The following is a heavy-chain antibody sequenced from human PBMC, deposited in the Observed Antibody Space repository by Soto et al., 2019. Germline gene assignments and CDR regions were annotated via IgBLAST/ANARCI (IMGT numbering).Heavy chain of an antibody. Sequence: GGSLRLSCAASGFTFSTYAMHWVRQAPGKGLEWVSAISHGGGITYYAERVKGRFTISRDNSKSILHLQMNSLRAEDSSVYYSAKDSHRHCIDCTGFDHFVSCRLGSLVTVSS. CDR1: GFTFSTYA. V-gene: IGHV3-23*01. J-gene: IGHJ4*02. D-gene: IGHD2-21*01. CDR3: AKDSHRHCIDCTGFDHFVS. CDR2: ISHGGGIT.